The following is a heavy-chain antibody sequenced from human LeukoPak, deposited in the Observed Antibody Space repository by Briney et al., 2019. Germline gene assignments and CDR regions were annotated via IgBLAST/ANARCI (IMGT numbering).Heavy chain of an antibody. CDR2: ISWNSGSI. V-gene: IGHV3-9*01. Sequence: GRSLRLSCAASGFTFDDYAMHWVRQAPGKGLEWVSGISWNSGSIGYADSVKGRFTISRDNAKNSLYLQMNSLRAEDTAVYYCAKDRDVWGSLLDYWGQGTLVTVSS. J-gene: IGHJ4*02. CDR1: GFTFDDYA. D-gene: IGHD3-16*01. CDR3: AKDRDVWGSLLDY.